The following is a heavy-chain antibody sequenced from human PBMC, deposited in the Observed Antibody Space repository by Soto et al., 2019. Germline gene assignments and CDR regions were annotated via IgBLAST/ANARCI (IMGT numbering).Heavy chain of an antibody. Sequence: VQLVESGGGVVQPGRSLRLSCAASGFTFSSYAMHWVRQAPGKGLEWVAVISYDGSNKYYADSVKGRFTISRDNSKNTLYLQMNSLRAEDTAVYYCARDTYSSSWYTIYYYYGMDVWGQGTTVTVSS. CDR3: ARDTYSSSWYTIYYYYGMDV. J-gene: IGHJ6*02. D-gene: IGHD6-13*01. V-gene: IGHV3-30-3*01. CDR1: GFTFSSYA. CDR2: ISYDGSNK.